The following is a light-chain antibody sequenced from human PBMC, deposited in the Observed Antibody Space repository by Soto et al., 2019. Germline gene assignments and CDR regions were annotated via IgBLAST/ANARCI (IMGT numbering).Light chain of an antibody. CDR1: QSVSNF. V-gene: IGKV3-15*01. Sequence: EIVLTQSPATLSLSPGERATLTCRASQSVSNFLAWYQHKPGQAPRLLIYGASTRATGIPARFSGSGSGTEFTLTISSLQSEDFAVYYCQQYNDWPRRLTFGGGTKVDIK. CDR2: GAS. CDR3: QQYNDWPRRLT. J-gene: IGKJ4*01.